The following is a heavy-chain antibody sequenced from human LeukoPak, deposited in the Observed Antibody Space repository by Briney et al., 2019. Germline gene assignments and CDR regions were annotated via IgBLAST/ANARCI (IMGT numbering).Heavy chain of an antibody. CDR1: GFTVSSNY. J-gene: IGHJ4*02. V-gene: IGHV3-53*01. Sequence: PGGSLRLSCAASGFTVSSNYMSWVRQAPGKGLEWVSVIYSGGSTYHADSVEGRFTTSRDNFKNTLFLQMNSLRAEDTAVYYCATDAYWGQGTLVTVSS. CDR2: IYSGGST. CDR3: ATDAY.